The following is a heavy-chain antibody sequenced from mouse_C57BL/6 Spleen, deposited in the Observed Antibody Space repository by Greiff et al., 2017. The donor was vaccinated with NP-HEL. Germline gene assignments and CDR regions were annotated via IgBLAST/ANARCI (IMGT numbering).Heavy chain of an antibody. CDR1: GFTFSDYY. J-gene: IGHJ2*01. Sequence: EVQRVESEGGLVQPGSSMKLSCTASGFTFSDYYMAWVRQVPEKGLEWVANINYDGSSTYYLDSLKSRFIISRDNAKNILYLQMSSLKSEDTATYYCARDNDSRFDYWGQGTTLTVSS. CDR2: INYDGSST. V-gene: IGHV5-16*01. D-gene: IGHD2-4*01. CDR3: ARDNDSRFDY.